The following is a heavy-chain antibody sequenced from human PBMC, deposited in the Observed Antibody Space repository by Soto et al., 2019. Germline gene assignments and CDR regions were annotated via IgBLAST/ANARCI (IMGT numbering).Heavy chain of an antibody. CDR3: ARGRLHYKPYCTNGVRLDAFDI. J-gene: IGHJ3*02. CDR2: ISYSGST. CDR1: GGSFSGYY. D-gene: IGHD2-8*01. Sequence: SGTLSLTCAVYGGSFSGYYWTWIRQSPGKGLEWIGQISYSGSTNYNPSLKSRVFISIGTSNNQFFLELTSVTAADTAVYYCARGRLHYKPYCTNGVRLDAFDIWGQGTMVTVSS. V-gene: IGHV4-34*01.